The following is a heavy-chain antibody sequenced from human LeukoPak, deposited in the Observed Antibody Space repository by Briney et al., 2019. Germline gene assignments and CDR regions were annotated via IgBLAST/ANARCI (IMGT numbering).Heavy chain of an antibody. Sequence: GGSLRLSCAASGFTFSSYAMHWVRQAPGKGLEWVAVISYDGSNKYYADSVKGRFTISRDNSKNTLYLQMNSLRAEDTAVYYCARDLRVAAAGTPIFDHWGQGTLVTVSS. CDR2: ISYDGSNK. CDR1: GFTFSSYA. D-gene: IGHD6-13*01. V-gene: IGHV3-30-3*01. CDR3: ARDLRVAAAGTPIFDH. J-gene: IGHJ4*02.